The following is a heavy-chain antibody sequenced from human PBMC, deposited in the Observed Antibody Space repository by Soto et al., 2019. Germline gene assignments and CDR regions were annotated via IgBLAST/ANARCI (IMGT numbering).Heavy chain of an antibody. CDR3: ARVRPYCGGDGPFDY. Sequence: QVQLVQSGAEVKKPGSSVKVSCKASGGTFSSYAISWVRQAPGQGLEWMGGIIPIFGTANYAQKFQGRVTITADESTSTADVELSSLRSEDTAVYYCARVRPYCGGDGPFDYWGQGTLVTVSS. D-gene: IGHD2-21*02. CDR1: GGTFSSYA. CDR2: IIPIFGTA. J-gene: IGHJ4*02. V-gene: IGHV1-69*12.